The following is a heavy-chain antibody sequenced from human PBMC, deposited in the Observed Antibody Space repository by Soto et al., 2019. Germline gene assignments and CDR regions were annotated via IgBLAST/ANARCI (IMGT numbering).Heavy chain of an antibody. CDR1: GYTFTSYD. CDR3: ASEVKNGSFALYYYYGMDV. D-gene: IGHD1-26*01. Sequence: ASVKVSCKASGYTFTSYDINWVRQATGEELEWMGWMNPNSGNTGYAQKFQGRVTMTRSTPISTAYMELSSLRSEDTAVYYCASEVKNGSFALYYYYGMDVWGQGTTVTVSS. V-gene: IGHV1-8*01. CDR2: MNPNSGNT. J-gene: IGHJ6*02.